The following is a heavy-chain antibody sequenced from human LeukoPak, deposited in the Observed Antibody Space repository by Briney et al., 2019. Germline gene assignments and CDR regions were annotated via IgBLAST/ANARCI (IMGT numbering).Heavy chain of an antibody. D-gene: IGHD2-2*01. J-gene: IGHJ3*02. V-gene: IGHV3-23*01. CDR2: ISDTDDST. CDR1: GFTFSSYA. Sequence: GGSLRLSCAASGFTFSSYAMNWVRQAPGKGLEWVSSISDTDDSTYDADSVKGRFSISRDNSKNTLYLQMNSLRAEDTAIYYCAKGPILCSSTSCPRSAFDIWGKGTMVTVSS. CDR3: AKGPILCSSTSCPRSAFDI.